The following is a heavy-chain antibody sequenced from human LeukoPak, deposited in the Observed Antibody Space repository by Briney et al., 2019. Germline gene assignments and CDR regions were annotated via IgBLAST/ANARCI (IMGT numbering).Heavy chain of an antibody. CDR3: ARDPYDSSGSFFDY. D-gene: IGHD3-22*01. V-gene: IGHV3-15*01. Sequence: PGGSLRLSCAASGFTFSNAWMSWVRQAPGKGLEWVGRIKSKTDGGTTDYAAPVKGRFTISRDDSKNTLYPQMNSLKTEDTAVYYCARDPYDSSGSFFDYWGQGTLVTVSS. CDR1: GFTFSNAW. CDR2: IKSKTDGGTT. J-gene: IGHJ4*02.